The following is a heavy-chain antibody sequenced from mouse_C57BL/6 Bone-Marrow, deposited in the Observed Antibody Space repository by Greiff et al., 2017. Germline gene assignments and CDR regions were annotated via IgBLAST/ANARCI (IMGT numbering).Heavy chain of an antibody. J-gene: IGHJ3*01. CDR3: VLNWSFAY. CDR1: GFTFNTYA. V-gene: IGHV10-3*01. Sequence: EVKLVESGGGLVQPKGSLKLSCAASGFTFNTYAMHWVRQAPGKGLEWVARIRRKSSTNATYYADSVKDRFTISRDDSQNLLYLQMNNQKTDDTAMYYCVLNWSFAYWGQGTLVTVSA. D-gene: IGHD4-1*01. CDR2: IRRKSSTNAT.